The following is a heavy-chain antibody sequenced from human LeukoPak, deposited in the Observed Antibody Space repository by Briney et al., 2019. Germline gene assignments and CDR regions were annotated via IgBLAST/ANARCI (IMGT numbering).Heavy chain of an antibody. CDR2: ILYDGRNK. J-gene: IGHJ3*02. D-gene: IGHD2-2*01. CDR1: GFIFSSHA. Sequence: GGSLRLSCAASGFIFSSHAMHWVRQAPGKGLEWVAVILYDGRNKYYADSVKGRFTISRDTSKNTLYLQMDSLRAEDTAVYYCARDRGYCSSTSCYGAFDIWGQGTMVTVSS. CDR3: ARDRGYCSSTSCYGAFDI. V-gene: IGHV3-30-3*01.